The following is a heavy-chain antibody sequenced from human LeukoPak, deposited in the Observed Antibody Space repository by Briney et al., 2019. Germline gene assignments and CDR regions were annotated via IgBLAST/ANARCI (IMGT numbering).Heavy chain of an antibody. V-gene: IGHV4-59*01. J-gene: IGHJ6*03. CDR2: IYYSGST. Sequence: SETLSLTCTVSRGSIDNYYWSWIRQPPGKGLEWIGYIYYSGSTNYNPSLKSRVTISVDTSKNQFSLKLSSVTAADTAVYYCARNVYYYMDVWGKGTTATVSS. CDR1: RGSIDNYY. CDR3: ARNVYYYMDV.